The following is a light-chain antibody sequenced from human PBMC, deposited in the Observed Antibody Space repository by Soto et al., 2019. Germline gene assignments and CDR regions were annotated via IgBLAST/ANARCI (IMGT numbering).Light chain of an antibody. CDR2: WAS. CDR3: QQYYSTPWT. CDR1: QSVLYSSNNKNY. J-gene: IGKJ1*01. V-gene: IGKV4-1*01. Sequence: DSVMTQSPDSLAVSLGARATINCKSSQSVLYSSNNKNYLAWYQQKPGQPPKLLIYWASTRESGVPDRLSGSGSGTDFTLTISSLKAEDVEVYYCQQYYSTPWTFGQGTKVDIK.